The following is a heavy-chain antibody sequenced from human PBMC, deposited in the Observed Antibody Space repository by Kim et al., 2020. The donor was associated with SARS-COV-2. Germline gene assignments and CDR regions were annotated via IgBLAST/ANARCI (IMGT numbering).Heavy chain of an antibody. V-gene: IGHV1-18*01. CDR3: ARTWPWGTLDY. CDR2: ITTNNGNT. J-gene: IGHJ4*02. CDR1: GYTFTSHG. Sequence: ASVKVSCRASGYTFTSHGIIWVRQAPGQGLEWLGWITTNNGNTNYEQKFQGRVTMTTDTSTSTAYMELRSLRSDDTAVYYCARTWPWGTLDYWGQGTLVT. D-gene: IGHD3-16*01.